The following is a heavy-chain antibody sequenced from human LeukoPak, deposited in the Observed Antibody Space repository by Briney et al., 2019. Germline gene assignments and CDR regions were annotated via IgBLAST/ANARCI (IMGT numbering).Heavy chain of an antibody. CDR1: GGTFSSYA. J-gene: IGHJ4*02. CDR3: ASTSHHDYDSSGYYGGWNY. CDR2: IIPIFGTA. V-gene: IGHV1-69*13. Sequence: GASVKVSCKASGGTFSSYAISWVRQAPGQGLEWMGGIIPIFGTANYAQKFQGRVTITADESTSTAYMELSSLRSEDTAVYYCASTSHHDYDSSGYYGGWNYWGQGTLVTVSS. D-gene: IGHD3-22*01.